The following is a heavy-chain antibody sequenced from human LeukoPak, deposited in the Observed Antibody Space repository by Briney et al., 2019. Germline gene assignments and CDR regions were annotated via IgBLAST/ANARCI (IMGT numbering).Heavy chain of an antibody. V-gene: IGHV4-34*01. Sequence: SETLSLTCAVYGGSFSGYYWSSIRQPPGKGLEWIGEINHSGSTNYNPSLKSRVTISVDTSKNQFSLKLSSVTAADTAVYYCARGAGDYDSSGYYYFDYWGQGTLVTVSS. CDR1: GGSFSGYY. CDR3: ARGAGDYDSSGYYYFDY. CDR2: INHSGST. J-gene: IGHJ4*02. D-gene: IGHD3-22*01.